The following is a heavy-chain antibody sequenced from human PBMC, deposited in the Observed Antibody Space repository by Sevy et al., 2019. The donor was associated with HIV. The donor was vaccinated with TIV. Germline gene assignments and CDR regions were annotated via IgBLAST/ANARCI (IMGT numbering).Heavy chain of an antibody. J-gene: IGHJ6*02. CDR2: SSSTADSI. Sequence: GGSLRLSCAASGFSISDYYMSWIRQAPGKGPQWISYSSSTADSIYYADSVKGRFTISRDNAKNSLYLQMNSLTVEDTALYYCARDHLKDGDLGDYHYYAMDVWGRGTTVTVSS. CDR3: ARDHLKDGDLGDYHYYAMDV. CDR1: GFSISDYY. V-gene: IGHV3-11*01. D-gene: IGHD4-17*01.